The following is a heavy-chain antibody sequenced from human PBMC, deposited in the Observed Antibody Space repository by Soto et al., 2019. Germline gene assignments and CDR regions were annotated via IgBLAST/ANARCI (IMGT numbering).Heavy chain of an antibody. CDR3: AKDRVVATNTDYYYNMDV. Sequence: GGSLRLSCAASGFTFSSYAMSWVRQAPGKGLEWVSTLSGSGGSTDYADSVKGRFTISRDNSKNTLYLQMNSLIDEDTAVYYCAKDRVVATNTDYYYNMDVWGKGTTVTVSS. V-gene: IGHV3-23*01. CDR2: LSGSGGST. CDR1: GFTFSSYA. J-gene: IGHJ6*03. D-gene: IGHD5-12*01.